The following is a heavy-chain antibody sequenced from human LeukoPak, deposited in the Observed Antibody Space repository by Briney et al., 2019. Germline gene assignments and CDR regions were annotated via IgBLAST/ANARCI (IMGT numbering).Heavy chain of an antibody. CDR1: GYAISSGYY. D-gene: IGHD5-24*01. Sequence: SETLSLTCTVSGYAISSGYYWGWIRQPPGKGLEWIGSIYHSGSTYYNPSLKSRVTISVDTSKNQFSLKLSSVTAAHTAVYYCARVKGWPPGWFDPCGQGTLVTVSS. CDR2: IYHSGST. J-gene: IGHJ5*02. V-gene: IGHV4-38-2*02. CDR3: ARVKGWPPGWFDP.